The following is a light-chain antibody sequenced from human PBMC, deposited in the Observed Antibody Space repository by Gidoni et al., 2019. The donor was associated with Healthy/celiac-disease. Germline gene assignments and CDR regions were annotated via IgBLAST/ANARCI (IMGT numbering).Light chain of an antibody. J-gene: IGLJ1*01. CDR1: SSNIGAGYD. CDR2: GNS. V-gene: IGLV1-40*01. Sequence: QSVLTQPPSVSAAPGQGVTISCTGSSSNIGAGYDVRWYQQLPGTAPKLLIYGNSNRPSGVPDRFSGSKSGTSASLAITGLQAEDEADYYCQSYDSSLSGSYVFGTGTKVTVL. CDR3: QSYDSSLSGSYV.